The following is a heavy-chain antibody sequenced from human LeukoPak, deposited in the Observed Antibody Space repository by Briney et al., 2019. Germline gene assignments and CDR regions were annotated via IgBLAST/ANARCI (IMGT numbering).Heavy chain of an antibody. J-gene: IGHJ3*02. CDR3: ARNIQDGYNSLGAFDI. Sequence: ASVKVFWKASGGTLSSYAISWVRQAPGQGLEWMGGHIPIFGTANYAQEFQGRVTITTDESTSTGYMELSSLRSEDTAVYYWARNIQDGYNSLGAFDIWGQGTMVTVSS. CDR1: GGTLSSYA. CDR2: HIPIFGTA. D-gene: IGHD5-24*01. V-gene: IGHV1-69*05.